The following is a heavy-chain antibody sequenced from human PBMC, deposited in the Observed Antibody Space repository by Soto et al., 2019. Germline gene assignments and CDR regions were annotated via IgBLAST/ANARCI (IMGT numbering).Heavy chain of an antibody. V-gene: IGHV3-30*04. CDR3: ARDHAPVAGTSLPGY. CDR2: ISYDGRIK. D-gene: IGHD6-19*01. J-gene: IGHJ4*02. Sequence: SLRLSCAASGFTFSSYAMHYVRQAPGKGLEWVALISYDGRIKYYADSVRGRFSISRDNSKNTLYLQMNSLRTEDTAVYYCARDHAPVAGTSLPGYWGQGTLVTVSS. CDR1: GFTFSSYA.